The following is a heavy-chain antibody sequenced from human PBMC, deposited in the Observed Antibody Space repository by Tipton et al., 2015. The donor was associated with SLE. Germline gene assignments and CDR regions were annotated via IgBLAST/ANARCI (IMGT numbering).Heavy chain of an antibody. D-gene: IGHD4-17*01. V-gene: IGHV3-48*03. J-gene: IGHJ4*02. CDR1: GFTFSSYE. CDR3: ARDSGVYGDLAY. Sequence: GSLRLSCAASGFTFSSYEMHWVRQAPGKGLQWVSYISDGGRGMFYADSVKGRFTISRDNAKNSLYLQMNSLRAEDTAVYYCARDSGVYGDLAYWGQGTLVTVSS. CDR2: ISDGGRGM.